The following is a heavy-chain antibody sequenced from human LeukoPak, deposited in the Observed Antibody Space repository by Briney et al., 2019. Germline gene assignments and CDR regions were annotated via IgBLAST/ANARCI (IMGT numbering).Heavy chain of an antibody. CDR2: IIPIFGTA. CDR1: GGTFSSYA. Sequence: ASVKVSCKSSGGTFSSYAISWVRPAPGRGLEWVGGIIPIFGTANYPQKFQGRVTITTDESTSTAYMELSNLRSEDTAVYYCANTMVRGVTLPDYYYMDVWGKGTTVTVSS. V-gene: IGHV1-69*05. CDR3: ANTMVRGVTLPDYYYMDV. D-gene: IGHD3-10*01. J-gene: IGHJ6*03.